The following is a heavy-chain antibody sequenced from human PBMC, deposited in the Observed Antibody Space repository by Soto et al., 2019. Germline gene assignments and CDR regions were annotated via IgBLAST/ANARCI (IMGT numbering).Heavy chain of an antibody. CDR3: ARTILWSSFHYFDY. CDR2: IKQDGSEK. Sequence: QPGGSLRLFCAASGFTFSSYWMSWVRQAPGKGLEWVANIKQDGSEKYYVDSVKGRFTISRDNAKNPLYLQMNSLRAEDTAVYYCARTILWSSFHYFDYWGQGTLVTVSS. V-gene: IGHV3-7*01. CDR1: GFTFSSYW. J-gene: IGHJ4*02. D-gene: IGHD6-13*01.